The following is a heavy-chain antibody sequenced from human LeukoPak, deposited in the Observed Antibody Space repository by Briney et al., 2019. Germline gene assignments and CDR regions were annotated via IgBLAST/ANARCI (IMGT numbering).Heavy chain of an antibody. Sequence: SETLSLICTVSGGSVSSAGYYWRWLRQHPGKALEWIGYIYYRGSTYFNPSLKSRVTISVDMSANQFSLKLSSVTAADTAVYYCARATGYCGSSSCYSLDYWGQGTLVTVSS. V-gene: IGHV4-31*03. CDR2: IYYRGST. CDR3: ARATGYCGSSSCYSLDY. J-gene: IGHJ4*02. CDR1: GGSVSSAGYY. D-gene: IGHD2-2*01.